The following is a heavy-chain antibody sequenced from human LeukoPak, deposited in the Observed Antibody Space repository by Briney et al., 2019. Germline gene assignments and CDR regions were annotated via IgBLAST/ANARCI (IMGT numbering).Heavy chain of an antibody. Sequence: GGSLRLPCAASGFSFSGSAMHWVRQASGKGLEWLGRIRSKANSYATAYAASVKGRFTISRDDSKNTAYLQMNSLKTEDTAVYYCTRRVGATSEVDQWGQGTLVTVSS. CDR1: GFSFSGSA. J-gene: IGHJ4*02. D-gene: IGHD1-26*01. CDR3: TRRVGATSEVDQ. CDR2: IRSKANSYAT. V-gene: IGHV3-73*01.